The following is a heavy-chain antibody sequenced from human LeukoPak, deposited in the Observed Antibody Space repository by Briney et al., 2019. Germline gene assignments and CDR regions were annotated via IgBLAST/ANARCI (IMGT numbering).Heavy chain of an antibody. D-gene: IGHD3-10*01. Sequence: SETLSLTCAVYGGPFSGYYWSWIRQPPGKGLEWIGEINHSGSTNYNPSLKSRVTIPVDTSKNQFSLKLSSVTAADTAVYYCARGRGGYHYWGQGTLVTVSS. V-gene: IGHV4-34*01. CDR1: GGPFSGYY. CDR3: ARGRGGYHY. CDR2: INHSGST. J-gene: IGHJ4*02.